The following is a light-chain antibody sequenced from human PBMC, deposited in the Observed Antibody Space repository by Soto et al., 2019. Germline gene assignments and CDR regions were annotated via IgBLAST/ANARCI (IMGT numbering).Light chain of an antibody. CDR2: EVT. CDR1: SSDVGGYNY. Sequence: QSALTQPASVSGSPGQSITISCTGTSSDVGGYNYVSWYQQHPGKAPKLMIYEVTNRPSGVSGRFSGSKSGNTAYLTISGLRPEDEADYYCSSSTHSNTVVFGGGTKVTVL. J-gene: IGLJ3*02. CDR3: SSSTHSNTVV. V-gene: IGLV2-14*01.